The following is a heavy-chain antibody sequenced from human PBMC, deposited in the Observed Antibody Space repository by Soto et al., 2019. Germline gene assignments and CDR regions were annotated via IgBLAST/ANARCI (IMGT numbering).Heavy chain of an antibody. CDR1: GFSLSTSGVG. J-gene: IGHJ6*02. CDR3: AYLPCSGGSCYWFSYSGMDV. D-gene: IGHD2-15*01. Sequence: QITLKESGPTLVKPTQTLTLTCTFSGFSLSTSGVGVAWIRQPPGKALEWLALLYWDDDKRYRPSLETRLTITNDPSKNQVVLTMTNMDSLDTATYYCAYLPCSGGSCYWFSYSGMDVWGQGTRVTVSS. CDR2: LYWDDDK. V-gene: IGHV2-5*02.